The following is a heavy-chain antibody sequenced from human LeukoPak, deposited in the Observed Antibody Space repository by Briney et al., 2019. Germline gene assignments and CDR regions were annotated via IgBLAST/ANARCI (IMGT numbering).Heavy chain of an antibody. CDR2: FDLEDGET. Sequence: ASVKVSCKVSGYTLTELSMRWVRQAPGKGLEWMGGFDLEDGETIYAQKFQGRVTMTEDTSTDTAYMELSSLRSEDTAVYYCATDGGGWSDPWGQGTLVTVSS. J-gene: IGHJ5*02. CDR1: GYTLTELS. D-gene: IGHD2-15*01. V-gene: IGHV1-24*01. CDR3: ATDGGGWSDP.